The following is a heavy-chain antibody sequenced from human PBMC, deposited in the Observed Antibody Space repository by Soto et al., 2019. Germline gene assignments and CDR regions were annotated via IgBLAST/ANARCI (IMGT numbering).Heavy chain of an antibody. D-gene: IGHD6-19*01. CDR2: ITSSDNT. Sequence: EVQLLESGGGLVQPGGSLRLSCAASGFTFSSYAMTWVRQAPGKGLEWVSSITSSDNTYYADSVKGRFTISRDNSKNTLYLQMNSLRAEDTAVYSCARYTSTRGIHWGQGTLVTVSS. CDR1: GFTFSSYA. CDR3: ARYTSTRGIH. J-gene: IGHJ4*02. V-gene: IGHV3-23*01.